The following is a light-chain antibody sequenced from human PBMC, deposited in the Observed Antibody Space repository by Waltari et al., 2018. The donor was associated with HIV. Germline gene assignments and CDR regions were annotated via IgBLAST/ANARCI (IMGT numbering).Light chain of an antibody. V-gene: IGLV1-51*02. CDR3: GTWDSNLSAWV. CDR2: ENN. CDR1: TSNIGANY. Sequence: QSVLTQPPSVSAAPGQKVTFSCSGSTSNIGANYVSGYRQLQGTAPKLLIYENNKRPSGIPDRFSGSKSGTSATLGITGLQTGDEADYYCGTWDSNLSAWVFGGGTKLTVL. J-gene: IGLJ3*02.